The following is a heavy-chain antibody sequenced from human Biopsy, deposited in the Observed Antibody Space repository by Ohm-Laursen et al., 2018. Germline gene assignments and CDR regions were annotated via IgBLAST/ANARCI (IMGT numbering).Heavy chain of an antibody. CDR2: NIPILGTG. CDR3: ATKLTGYFHH. D-gene: IGHD3-9*01. Sequence: SVKVSCNAPGGTFSSYGVNWVRQAPGQGLEWLGGNIPILGTGNYAQKFQDRVTVAADTSTSTATMELRSLRSDDTAVYYCATKLTGYFHHWGQGTLVIVSS. CDR1: GGTFSSYG. V-gene: IGHV1-69*06. J-gene: IGHJ1*01.